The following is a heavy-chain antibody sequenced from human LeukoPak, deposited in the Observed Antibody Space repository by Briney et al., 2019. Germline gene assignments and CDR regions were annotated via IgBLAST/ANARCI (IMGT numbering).Heavy chain of an antibody. D-gene: IGHD6-13*01. CDR2: IYYSGNT. CDR1: GGSISSYF. CDR3: ARVYYSNSYDYWYFDL. V-gene: IGHV4-59*01. J-gene: IGHJ2*01. Sequence: SETLSLTCTVSGGSISSYFWSWIRQPPGKGLECIGYIYYSGNTNYNPSLRSRVIISVDTSKNQFSLKLSSVTAADTAVYYCARVYYSNSYDYWYFDLWGRGTLVTVSS.